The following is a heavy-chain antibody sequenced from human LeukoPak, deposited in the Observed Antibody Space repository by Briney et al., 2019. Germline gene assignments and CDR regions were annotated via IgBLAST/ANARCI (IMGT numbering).Heavy chain of an antibody. D-gene: IGHD5-18*01. CDR2: IIPIFGTA. CDR3: ARGRGYSYGSPIDY. V-gene: IGHV1-69*13. Sequence: SVTVSCKASGYTFTGHFIQWVRQAPGQGLEWMGGIIPIFGTANYAQKFQGRVTITADESTSTAYMELSSLRSEDTAVYYCARGRGYSYGSPIDYWGQGTLVTVSS. J-gene: IGHJ4*02. CDR1: GYTFTGHF.